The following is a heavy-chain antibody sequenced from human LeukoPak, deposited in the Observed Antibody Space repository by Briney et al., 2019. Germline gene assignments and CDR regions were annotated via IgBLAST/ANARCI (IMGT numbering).Heavy chain of an antibody. D-gene: IGHD6-19*01. CDR1: SSSSYY. J-gene: IGHJ1*01. CDR2: TKHDGREQ. CDR3: TIPVAYYNTSSDYLVQSRNFRH. V-gene: IGHV3-7*01. Sequence: SSSSYYLGWVRPAPGKGLEWVANTKHDGREQDYVDSVRGRFTISIDYAVSSVYLHMNTLRPGDTALFYSTIPVAYYNTSSDYLVQSRNFRHWGPGNLVTVSS.